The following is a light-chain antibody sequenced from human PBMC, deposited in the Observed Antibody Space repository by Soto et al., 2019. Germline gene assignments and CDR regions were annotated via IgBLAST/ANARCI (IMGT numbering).Light chain of an antibody. J-gene: IGLJ1*01. CDR1: SSDVGGYNY. V-gene: IGLV2-14*01. CDR3: SSYTSSSTGV. Sequence: QSALTQPASVSGSPGQSITISCTGTSSDVGGYNYVSWYQQHPGKAPKLMIYEVSNRPSGVSNHFSGSKSGNTASLTISGLQAEDEADYYCSSYTSSSTGVFGTGTKLTVL. CDR2: EVS.